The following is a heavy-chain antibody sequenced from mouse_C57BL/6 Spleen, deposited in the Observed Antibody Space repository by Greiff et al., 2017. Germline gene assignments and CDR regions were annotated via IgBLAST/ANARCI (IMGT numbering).Heavy chain of an antibody. Sequence: VQLQQSGAELARPGASVKMSCKASGYTFTSYTMHWVKQRPGQGLEWIGYINPSSGYTKYNQKFKDKATLTADKSSSTAYMQLSSLTSEDSAVYYCARGGLPLYYFDYWGKGTTLTVSS. J-gene: IGHJ2*01. V-gene: IGHV1-4*01. CDR2: INPSSGYT. D-gene: IGHD2-4*01. CDR1: GYTFTSYT. CDR3: ARGGLPLYYFDY.